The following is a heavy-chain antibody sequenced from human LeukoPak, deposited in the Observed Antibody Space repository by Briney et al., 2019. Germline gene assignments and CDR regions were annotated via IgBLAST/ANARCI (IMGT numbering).Heavy chain of an antibody. CDR1: GVSISSGDYY. Sequence: SETLSLTCTVSGVSISSGDYYWSWIRQPPGKGLEWIGYIYYSGSTYYNPSLKSRVTISVDTSKNQFSLKLSSVTAADTAVYYCASSDYGDYVGYWGQGTLVTVSS. D-gene: IGHD4-17*01. CDR2: IYYSGST. CDR3: ASSDYGDYVGY. J-gene: IGHJ4*02. V-gene: IGHV4-30-4*01.